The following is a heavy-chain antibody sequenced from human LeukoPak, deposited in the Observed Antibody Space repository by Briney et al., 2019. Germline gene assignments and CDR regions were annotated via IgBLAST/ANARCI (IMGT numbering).Heavy chain of an antibody. V-gene: IGHV4-39*01. D-gene: IGHD3-10*01. Sequence: PSETLSLTCTVSGGSISSNDYYWGWIRQPPGRGLEWIGNIYYSGSTFYNPSLKSRVTISVDTSKNQFSLKLSPVTAADTAVYYCARVDLLRGVIVRGFDYWGQGTLVTVSS. J-gene: IGHJ4*02. CDR3: ARVDLLRGVIVRGFDY. CDR2: IYYSGST. CDR1: GGSISSNDYY.